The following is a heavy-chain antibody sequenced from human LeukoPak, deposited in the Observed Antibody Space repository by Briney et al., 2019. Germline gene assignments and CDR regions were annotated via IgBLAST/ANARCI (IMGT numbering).Heavy chain of an antibody. V-gene: IGHV3-23*01. Sequence: PGGSLRLSCAASGFTFSIYAMSWVRQAPGKGREWVSAISGSGGSTYYADSVKGRFTISRDNSKNTLYLQMNSLRAEDTAVYYCAKVLLWFGESEYYFDYWGQGTLVTVSS. CDR3: AKVLLWFGESEYYFDY. CDR1: GFTFSIYA. CDR2: ISGSGGST. J-gene: IGHJ4*02. D-gene: IGHD3-10*01.